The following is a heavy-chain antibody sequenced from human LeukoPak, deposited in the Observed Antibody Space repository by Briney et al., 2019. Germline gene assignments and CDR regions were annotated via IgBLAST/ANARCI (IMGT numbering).Heavy chain of an antibody. CDR2: IRYDGSNR. CDR3: AKEEYSNWYY. D-gene: IGHD4-11*01. V-gene: IGHV3-30*02. CDR1: GFTFSSYG. J-gene: IGHJ4*02. Sequence: PGGSLRLSCAASGFTFSSYGMHWVRQAPGKGLEWVSFIRYDGSNRYYADSVKGRFTISRDNSKNTLYLQMNSLRAEDTAVYYCAKEEYSNWYYWGQGTLVTVSS.